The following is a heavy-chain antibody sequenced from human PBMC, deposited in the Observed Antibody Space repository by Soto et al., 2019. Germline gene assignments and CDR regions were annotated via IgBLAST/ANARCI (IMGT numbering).Heavy chain of an antibody. Sequence: SETLSLTCTVSGGSISSSSYYWGWIRQPPGKGLEWIGSIYYSGSTYYNPSLKSRVTISVDTSKNQFSLKLSSVTAADTAVYYCARSPIAARPIGMVDICGQGTMVTVSS. CDR2: IYYSGST. V-gene: IGHV4-39*01. CDR1: GGSISSSSYY. CDR3: ARSPIAARPIGMVDI. D-gene: IGHD6-6*01. J-gene: IGHJ3*02.